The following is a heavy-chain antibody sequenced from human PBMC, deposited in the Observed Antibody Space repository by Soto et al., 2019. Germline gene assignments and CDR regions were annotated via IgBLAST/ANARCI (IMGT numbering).Heavy chain of an antibody. V-gene: IGHV3-33*01. J-gene: IGHJ4*02. Sequence: PGGSLRLSCAASGFSFRSYGMHWVRQSPGKGLEWVATIWYDGSKKYYGESVKGRFSVSRDNSKSTLDLQMNSLRVEDTGVYYCAREHGYCSGGTCPLELDFWGQGALVTVSS. CDR1: GFSFRSYG. CDR3: AREHGYCSGGTCPLELDF. D-gene: IGHD2-15*01. CDR2: IWYDGSKK.